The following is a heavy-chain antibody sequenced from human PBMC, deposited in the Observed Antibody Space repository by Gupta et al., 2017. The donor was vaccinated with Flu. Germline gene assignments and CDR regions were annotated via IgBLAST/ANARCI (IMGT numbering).Heavy chain of an antibody. CDR1: GFTFSSYW. Sequence: GFTFSSYWMSWVRQAPGKGLEWVANIKQDGSEKYYVDSVKGRFTISRDNAKNSLYLQMNSLRAEDTAVYYCARDRQWQNYWGQGTLVTVSS. D-gene: IGHD6-19*01. CDR2: IKQDGSEK. CDR3: ARDRQWQNY. J-gene: IGHJ4*02. V-gene: IGHV3-7*01.